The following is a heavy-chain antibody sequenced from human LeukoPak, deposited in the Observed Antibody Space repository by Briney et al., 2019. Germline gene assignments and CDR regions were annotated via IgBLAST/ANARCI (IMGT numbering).Heavy chain of an antibody. D-gene: IGHD6-19*01. Sequence: ASVKVSCKASGYTFTSYDINWVRQATGQGLEWMGWMNPNSGNTGYAQEFQGRVTITRDTSASTAYMELSSLRSEDMAVYYCARDLGAAVAWGGGAFDIWGQGTMVTVSS. CDR2: MNPNSGNT. J-gene: IGHJ3*02. CDR1: GYTFTSYD. CDR3: ARDLGAAVAWGGGAFDI. V-gene: IGHV1-8*03.